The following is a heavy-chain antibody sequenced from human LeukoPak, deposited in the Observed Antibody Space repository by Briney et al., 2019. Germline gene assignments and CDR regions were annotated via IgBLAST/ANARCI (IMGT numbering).Heavy chain of an antibody. V-gene: IGHV1-2*04. CDR3: ARGGIQLWIPGYDY. J-gene: IGHJ4*02. CDR2: INPNSGGT. Sequence: ASVKVSCKASGGTFSSYAISWVRQAPGQGLERMGWINPNSGGTNYAQKFQGWVTMTRDTSISTAYMELSRLRSDDTAVYYCARGGIQLWIPGYDYWGQGTLVTVSS. CDR1: GGTFSSYA. D-gene: IGHD5-18*01.